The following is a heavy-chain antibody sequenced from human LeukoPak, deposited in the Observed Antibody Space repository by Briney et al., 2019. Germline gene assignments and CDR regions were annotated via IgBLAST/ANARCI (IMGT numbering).Heavy chain of an antibody. CDR1: GFTFSSYA. V-gene: IGHV3-23*01. D-gene: IGHD3-3*01. CDR3: AKGPYDFWSGYYPFDY. J-gene: IGHJ4*02. Sequence: PGGSLRLSCAASGFTFSSYAMSWVRQAPGKGLEWVSAISGSGGSTYYADSVKGRFTISRDNSKNTLYLQMNSLRAEDTAVYYCAKGPYDFWSGYYPFDYWGQGTLVTVSS. CDR2: ISGSGGST.